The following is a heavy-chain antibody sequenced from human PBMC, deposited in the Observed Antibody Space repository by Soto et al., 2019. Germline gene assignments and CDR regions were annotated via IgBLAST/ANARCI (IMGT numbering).Heavy chain of an antibody. V-gene: IGHV3-74*01. D-gene: IGHD4-17*01. J-gene: IGHJ4*02. CDR1: GFTFTNYW. CDR2: INAEGPNT. Sequence: EVQLVESGGGLVQPGESLRLSCSASGFTFTNYWMHWVRQAPGKGLVWVSRINAEGPNTNYADSVKGRFTNSRDNAKNTPYLQMNSLGGQDTAVYYWAGSARGLYGDYNWGQGTLVTVSS. CDR3: AGSARGLYGDYN.